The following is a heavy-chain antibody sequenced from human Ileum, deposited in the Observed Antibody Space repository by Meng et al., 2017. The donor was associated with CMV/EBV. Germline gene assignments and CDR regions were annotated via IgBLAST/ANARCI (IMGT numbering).Heavy chain of an antibody. V-gene: IGHV3-23*01. Sequence: TGYLFSLLGVAWVRKAPGKGVEWVSGIVGDSASDATYYADSVKGRFTISRDNSKNTLYLQMNNLRAEDTAIYYCAKELGFRQPFDYWGQGTLVTVSS. J-gene: IGHJ4*02. CDR2: IVGDSASDAT. D-gene: IGHD7-27*01. CDR3: AKELGFRQPFDY. CDR1: GYLFSLLG.